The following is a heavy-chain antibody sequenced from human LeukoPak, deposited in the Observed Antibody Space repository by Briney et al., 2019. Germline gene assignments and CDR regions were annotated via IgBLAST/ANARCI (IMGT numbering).Heavy chain of an antibody. J-gene: IGHJ6*02. D-gene: IGHD6-19*01. CDR2: ISYDGSNK. CDR3: GKDGYSSGWYDSGYYGMDV. Sequence: GGSLRLSCAASGFTFSSYGMHWVRQAPGRGLEWVAVISYDGSNKYYADSVKGRFTISRDNSKNTLYLQMNSLRAEDTAVYYCGKDGYSSGWYDSGYYGMDVWGQGTTVTVSS. V-gene: IGHV3-30*18. CDR1: GFTFSSYG.